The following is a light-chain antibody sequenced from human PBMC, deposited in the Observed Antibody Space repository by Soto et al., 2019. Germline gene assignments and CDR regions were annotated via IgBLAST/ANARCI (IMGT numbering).Light chain of an antibody. CDR2: EVS. J-gene: IGLJ1*01. V-gene: IGLV2-14*01. CDR1: SSDVGGYNY. Sequence: QSVVTQPASVSGSPGQSITISCTGTSSDVGGYNYVSWYQQHPGKAPRVMIYEVSNRPSGVSNRFSGSKSGNTASLTISGLQAEDEADYYCSSYTSSSTLNYVFGTGTKV. CDR3: SSYTSSSTLNYV.